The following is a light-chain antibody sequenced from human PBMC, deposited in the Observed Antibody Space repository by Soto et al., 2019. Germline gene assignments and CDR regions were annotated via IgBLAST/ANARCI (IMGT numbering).Light chain of an antibody. V-gene: IGLV1-44*01. J-gene: IGLJ1*01. CDR3: AAWDDSLKVYV. Sequence: QSVLTQPPSASGTPGQRVTISCSGSSSNIGSNTVNWYQQLPGTAPKLLIYDNSQRPSGVPDRFSGSKSGTSASLAISALQSEDEADYYCAAWDDSLKVYVFGTGTKVTVL. CDR1: SSNIGSNT. CDR2: DNS.